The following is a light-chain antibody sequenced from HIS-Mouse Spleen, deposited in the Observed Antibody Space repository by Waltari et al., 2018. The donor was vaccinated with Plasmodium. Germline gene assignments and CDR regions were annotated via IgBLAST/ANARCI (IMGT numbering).Light chain of an antibody. CDR3: YSTDSSGNHRV. CDR1: ALPQKY. J-gene: IGLJ3*02. CDR2: EDS. Sequence: SYELTQPPSVSVSPGQTARLTCSGDALPQKYAYWYQQKSGQAPVLVIYEDSKRPSGIPERFSGSSSGTMATLTISGAQVEDEADYYYYSTDSSGNHRVFGGGTKLTVL. V-gene: IGLV3-10*01.